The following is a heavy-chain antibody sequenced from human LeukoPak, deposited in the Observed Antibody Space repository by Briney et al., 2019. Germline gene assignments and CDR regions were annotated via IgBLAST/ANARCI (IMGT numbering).Heavy chain of an antibody. CDR3: AKGSFDV. J-gene: IGHJ3*01. Sequence: GGSLRLSCAASGFNVGTYAMSWVRQAPGRGLEWVSCINTGETTFYADSVKGRFAISRDNSNLYLHMTSLRDEDTALYYCAKGSFDVWGQGTVVIVSS. CDR2: INTGETT. CDR1: GFNVGTYA. V-gene: IGHV3-23*01.